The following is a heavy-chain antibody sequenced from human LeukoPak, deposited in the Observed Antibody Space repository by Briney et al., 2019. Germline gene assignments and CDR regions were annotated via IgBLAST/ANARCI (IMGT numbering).Heavy chain of an antibody. CDR3: ARASRVRAAADLNWFDP. CDR2: INPSGGST. V-gene: IGHV1-46*01. Sequence: ASVKVSCKASGYTFTSYYMHWVRQAPGQGLEWMGIINPSGGSTSCAQKFQGRVTMTRDTSTSTVYMELSSLRSDDTAVYYCARASRVRAAADLNWFDPWGQGTLVTVSS. CDR1: GYTFTSYY. D-gene: IGHD6-13*01. J-gene: IGHJ5*02.